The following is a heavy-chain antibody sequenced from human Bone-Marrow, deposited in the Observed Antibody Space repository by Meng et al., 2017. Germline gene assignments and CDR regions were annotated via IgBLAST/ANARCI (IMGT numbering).Heavy chain of an antibody. Sequence: QVQVQGSGPGRVEPSESLSLTCTVSGGSISSYYWGWIRQPAGKGLEWIGRIYTSGSTNYNPSLKSRVTMSVDTSKNQFSLKLSSVTAADTAVYYCARDAYYDSSGYYFYFDYWGQGTLVTVSS. CDR3: ARDAYYDSSGYYFYFDY. V-gene: IGHV4-4*07. CDR2: IYTSGST. J-gene: IGHJ4*02. D-gene: IGHD3-22*01. CDR1: GGSISSYY.